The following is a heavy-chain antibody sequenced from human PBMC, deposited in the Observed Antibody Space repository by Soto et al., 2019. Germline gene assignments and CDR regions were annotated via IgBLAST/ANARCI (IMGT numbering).Heavy chain of an antibody. CDR2: INPNSGGT. V-gene: IGHV1-2*04. J-gene: IGHJ5*02. CDR3: ARDTGPKLLTENWFDP. D-gene: IGHD2-21*02. CDR1: GYTFTGYY. Sequence: ASVKVSCKASGYTFTGYYMHWVRQAPGQGLEWMGRINPNSGGTNYAQKFQGWVTMTRDTSISTAYMELSRLRSDDTAVYYCARDTGPKLLTENWFDPWGQGTLVTVSS.